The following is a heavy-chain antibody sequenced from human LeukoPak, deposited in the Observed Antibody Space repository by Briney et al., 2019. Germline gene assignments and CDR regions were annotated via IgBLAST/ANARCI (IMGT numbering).Heavy chain of an antibody. CDR3: ARVTWYYDSSGLDAFDI. CDR2: MNPNSGNT. D-gene: IGHD3-22*01. CDR1: GYTLTSYD. J-gene: IGHJ3*02. V-gene: IGHV1-8*01. Sequence: ASVKVSCKASGYTLTSYDINWVRQATGQGLEWMGWMNPNSGNTGYAQKFQGRVTMTRNTSISTAYMELSSLRSEDTAVYYCARVTWYYDSSGLDAFDIWGQGTMVTVSS.